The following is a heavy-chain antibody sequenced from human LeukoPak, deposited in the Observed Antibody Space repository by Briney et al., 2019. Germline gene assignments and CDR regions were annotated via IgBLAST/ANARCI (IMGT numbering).Heavy chain of an antibody. V-gene: IGHV4-38-2*02. D-gene: IGHD2-2*02. CDR2: IYHSGST. Sequence: SESLSLTCTVYGYSINSDYYWGWIRPPAGKGPEWIGSIYHSGSTYYNPSLKSRVTISVDTSTNQFSLKLNSVTAADTAVYYCARQYQLLYPDYWGQGTLVTVSS. J-gene: IGHJ4*02. CDR1: GYSINSDYY. CDR3: ARQYQLLYPDY.